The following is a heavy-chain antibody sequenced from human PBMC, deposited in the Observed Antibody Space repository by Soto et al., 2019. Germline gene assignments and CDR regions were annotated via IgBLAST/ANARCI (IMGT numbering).Heavy chain of an antibody. CDR3: ARGFPDPRFNWKFDY. CDR2: IRSKGYGGTT. CDR1: GFSIGDYA. J-gene: IGHJ4*02. Sequence: GGSLRLSCTTSGFSIGDYAMSWVRQAPGKGLEWVGFIRSKGYGGTTEYAASVQGRFTISRDRSKSIAYLQMNSLKTEDTAVYYCARGFPDPRFNWKFDYWGQGTLVTVSS. V-gene: IGHV3-49*04. D-gene: IGHD1-20*01.